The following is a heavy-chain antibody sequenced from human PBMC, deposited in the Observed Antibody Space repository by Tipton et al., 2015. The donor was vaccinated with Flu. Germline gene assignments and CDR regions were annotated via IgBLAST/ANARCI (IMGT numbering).Heavy chain of an antibody. CDR2: VNHSGST. CDR3: ARDRGWTGSGELDL. Sequence: TLSLTCVVYGGSFSGDYCSWIRQPPGKGLEWIGEVNHSGSTNYNPSLKSRVTISVDTSKNQFSLKLDSVTAADTAVYYCARDRGWTGSGELDLWGQGTRVTVS. J-gene: IGHJ3*01. V-gene: IGHV4-34*01. CDR1: GGSFSGDY. D-gene: IGHD3-10*01.